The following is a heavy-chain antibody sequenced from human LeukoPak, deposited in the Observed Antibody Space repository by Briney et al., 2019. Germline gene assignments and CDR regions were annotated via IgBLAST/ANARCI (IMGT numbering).Heavy chain of an antibody. V-gene: IGHV1-2*02. CDR2: INPNSGGT. J-gene: IGHJ4*02. D-gene: IGHD4-11*01. Sequence: ASVKVSCKASGYTFTGYYMHWVRQAPGQGLEWMGWINPNSGGTNYAQKFQGRVTMTGDTSISTAYMELSRLRSDDTAVYYCARWVGSKDDFDYWGQGTLVTVSS. CDR1: GYTFTGYY. CDR3: ARWVGSKDDFDY.